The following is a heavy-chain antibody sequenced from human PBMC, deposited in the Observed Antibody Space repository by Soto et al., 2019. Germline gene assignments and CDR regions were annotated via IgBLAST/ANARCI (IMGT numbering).Heavy chain of an antibody. Sequence: QVQLVQSGAEVKKPGSSVKVSCKASGGTFSSYAISWVRQAPGQGLEWMGGIIPICGTTNYAQKFQGRVSITADKSTSTAYMELSSLRSEDTAVYYCAREGLTTLTTGDYYYGMDVWGQGTTVTVSS. CDR1: GGTFSSYA. CDR2: IIPICGTT. D-gene: IGHD4-4*01. CDR3: AREGLTTLTTGDYYYGMDV. V-gene: IGHV1-69*06. J-gene: IGHJ6*02.